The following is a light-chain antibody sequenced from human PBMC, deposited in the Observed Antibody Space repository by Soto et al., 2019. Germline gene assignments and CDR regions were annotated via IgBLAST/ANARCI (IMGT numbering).Light chain of an antibody. CDR2: KAS. Sequence: DIQLTQSPSTLSASVGDRVTITCRASHSVNSWLAWFQQKPGKAPKLLIYKASTLESGVPSRFSGSGSGTEFTLTISSLQPDDFATYYCQHYKMYSPWTFGQGTKVDIK. J-gene: IGKJ1*01. CDR3: QHYKMYSPWT. V-gene: IGKV1-5*03. CDR1: HSVNSW.